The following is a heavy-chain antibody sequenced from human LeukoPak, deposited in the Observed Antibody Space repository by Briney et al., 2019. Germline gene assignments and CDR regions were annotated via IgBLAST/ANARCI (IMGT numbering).Heavy chain of an antibody. V-gene: IGHV3-73*01. Sequence: GGTLKLSCAASGFTFSGSAMHWVRQASGKGLEWLGRIRNKANTYATAYTASVKGRFTISRDDSKNTAYLQMNSLRDEDTAVYYCARAPAVVGATNWFDPWGQGTLVTVSS. CDR1: GFTFSGSA. D-gene: IGHD1-26*01. CDR3: ARAPAVVGATNWFDP. CDR2: IRNKANTYAT. J-gene: IGHJ5*02.